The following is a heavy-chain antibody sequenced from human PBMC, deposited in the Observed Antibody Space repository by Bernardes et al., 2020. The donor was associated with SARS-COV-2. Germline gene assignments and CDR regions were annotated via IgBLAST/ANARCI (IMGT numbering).Heavy chain of an antibody. D-gene: IGHD6-19*01. CDR2: ISFDGNYE. J-gene: IGHJ6*02. Sequence: GGSLRLSCATSGFSFSSYGMHWVRQAPGKGLEWVALISFDGNYEYFAASVKGRFTISRDNSKNTVFLEMSSLSADDTALYYCAKEMKEGGRSDGWWGDYYYYDLDVWGQGTTVTVSS. V-gene: IGHV3-30*18. CDR1: GFSFSSYG. CDR3: AKEMKEGGRSDGWWGDYYYYDLDV.